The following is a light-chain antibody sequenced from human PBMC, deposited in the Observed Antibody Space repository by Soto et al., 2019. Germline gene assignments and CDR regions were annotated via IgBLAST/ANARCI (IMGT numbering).Light chain of an antibody. CDR3: QQCATSPST. CDR2: GAS. Sequence: DIVLHQSPGTLSLSPGESATLSCRASQSVRSGYLAWYQQKPGQAPRLLIYGASSRASGIRDSFSGSGSGTDFTLTISRLEPEDFAVYYCQQCATSPSTFGQGTRLEIK. V-gene: IGKV3-20*01. J-gene: IGKJ5*01. CDR1: QSVRSGY.